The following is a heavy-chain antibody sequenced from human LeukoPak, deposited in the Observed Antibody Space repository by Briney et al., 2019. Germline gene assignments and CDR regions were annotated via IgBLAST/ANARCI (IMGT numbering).Heavy chain of an antibody. Sequence: PSETLSLTCTVSGGSISSYYWSWIRQPPGKGLEWIGYIYYSGSTNYNPSLKSRVTISVDTSKNQFSLKLSSVTAADTAVYYCARQRSIAADYYYYGMDVWGQGTTVTVSS. D-gene: IGHD6-25*01. J-gene: IGHJ6*02. CDR1: GGSISSYY. V-gene: IGHV4-59*08. CDR3: ARQRSIAADYYYYGMDV. CDR2: IYYSGST.